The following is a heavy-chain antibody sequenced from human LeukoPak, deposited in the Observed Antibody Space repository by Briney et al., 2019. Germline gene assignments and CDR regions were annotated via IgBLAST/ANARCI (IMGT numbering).Heavy chain of an antibody. V-gene: IGHV4-59*01. Sequence: PSETLSLTCAVYGGSFSGYYWSWIRQPPGKGLEWIGYIYYSGSTNYNPSLKSRVTISVDTSKNQFSLKLSSVTAADTAVYYCARNKDKGITTLDYWGQGTLVTVSS. J-gene: IGHJ4*02. D-gene: IGHD4-11*01. CDR3: ARNKDKGITTLDY. CDR2: IYYSGST. CDR1: GGSFSGYY.